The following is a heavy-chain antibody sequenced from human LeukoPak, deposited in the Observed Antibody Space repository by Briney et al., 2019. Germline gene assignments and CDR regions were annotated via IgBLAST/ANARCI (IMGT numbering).Heavy chain of an antibody. J-gene: IGHJ4*02. V-gene: IGHV3-30-3*01. Sequence: PGGSLRLSCAASGFTFSSYAMHWVRQAPGKGLEWVAVISYDGSNKYYADSVKGRFTISRDNSKNTLYLQMNSLRAEDTAVYYCARDVGPDYFDYWGQGTLVTVSS. CDR1: GFTFSSYA. CDR3: ARDVGPDYFDY. CDR2: ISYDGSNK.